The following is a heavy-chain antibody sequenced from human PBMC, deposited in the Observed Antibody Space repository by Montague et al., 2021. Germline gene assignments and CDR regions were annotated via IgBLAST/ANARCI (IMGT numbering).Heavy chain of an antibody. Sequence: SETLSLTCIVSSGSISSFNWAWIRQAPGKALEWIGHLYDSGDTYYNPSLHSRLTFSLDTSRSQFFLRLTSATAADTAVYYCARRDRPMCLYHFDYWGQGTLVTVSS. CDR3: ARRDRPMCLYHFDY. V-gene: IGHV4-59*03. J-gene: IGHJ4*02. CDR2: LYDSGDT. D-gene: IGHD5-24*01. CDR1: SGSISSFN.